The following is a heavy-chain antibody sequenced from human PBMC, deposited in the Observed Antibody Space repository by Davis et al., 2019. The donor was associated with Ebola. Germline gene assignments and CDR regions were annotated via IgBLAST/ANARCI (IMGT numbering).Heavy chain of an antibody. D-gene: IGHD6-6*01. CDR2: IYPGDSDT. V-gene: IGHV5-51*01. Sequence: KVSCKASGYSFTSYWIGWVRQMPGKGLEWMGIIYPGDSDTRYSPSFQGQVTISADKSISTAYLQWSSLKASDTAMYYCARLRDSARRNYYTAMDVWGQGTTVTVSS. CDR1: GYSFTSYW. CDR3: ARLRDSARRNYYTAMDV. J-gene: IGHJ6*02.